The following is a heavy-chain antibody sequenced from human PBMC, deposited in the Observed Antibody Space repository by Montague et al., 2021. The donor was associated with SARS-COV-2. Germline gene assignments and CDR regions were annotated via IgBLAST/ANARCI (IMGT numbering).Heavy chain of an antibody. CDR1: GGSISSYY. D-gene: IGHD3-10*01. Sequence: SETLSLTCTVSGGSISSYYWSWIRQPAGEGLEWIGRIYSSGSTNYNPSLKSRVTMSVDTSKNQFSLKLSYVTAADTAVYYCARVRYYGSGTSLGMDVWGQGTTVTVSS. CDR2: IYSSGST. J-gene: IGHJ6*02. CDR3: ARVRYYGSGTSLGMDV. V-gene: IGHV4-4*07.